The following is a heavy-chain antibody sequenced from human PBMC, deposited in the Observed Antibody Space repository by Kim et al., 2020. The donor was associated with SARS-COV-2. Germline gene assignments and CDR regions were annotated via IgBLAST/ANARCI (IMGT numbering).Heavy chain of an antibody. D-gene: IGHD6-13*01. CDR3: AKDPSSSWPADGYFDY. J-gene: IGHJ4*02. V-gene: IGHV3-33*06. CDR1: GFTFSSYA. Sequence: GGSLRLSCAASGFTFSSYAMHWVRQAPGKGLEWVAVIWYDGSNKYYADSVKGRFTISRDNSKNTLYLQMNSLRAEDTAVYYCAKDPSSSWPADGYFDYWGQGTLVTVSS. CDR2: IWYDGSNK.